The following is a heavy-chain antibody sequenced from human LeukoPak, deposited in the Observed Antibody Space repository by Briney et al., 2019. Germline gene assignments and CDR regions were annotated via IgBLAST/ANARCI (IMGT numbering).Heavy chain of an antibody. Sequence: GGSLRLSCTASGFTFSYYAMHWVRQALGKGLEWVAVIWYDGSNKYYADSVKGRFTISRDYSKNTLYLQMNSLRAEDTAVYYCARGSRWTTTVYYFDYWGQGTLVTVSS. J-gene: IGHJ4*02. CDR3: ARGSRWTTTVYYFDY. V-gene: IGHV3-33*01. D-gene: IGHD4-17*01. CDR2: IWYDGSNK. CDR1: GFTFSYYA.